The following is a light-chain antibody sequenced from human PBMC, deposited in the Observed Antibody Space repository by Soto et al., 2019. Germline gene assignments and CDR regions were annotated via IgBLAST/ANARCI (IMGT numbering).Light chain of an antibody. V-gene: IGLV2-14*01. Sequence: QSALTQPVSVSGSPGQSITISCTGTSSDVGGYNYVSWYQQHPGKAPKLMIYEVTKRPSGVSNRFSGSKSGNTASLTISGLQAEDEADYYCSSFTTSRAYVFGVGTKLTVL. CDR2: EVT. CDR3: SSFTTSRAYV. CDR1: SSDVGGYNY. J-gene: IGLJ1*01.